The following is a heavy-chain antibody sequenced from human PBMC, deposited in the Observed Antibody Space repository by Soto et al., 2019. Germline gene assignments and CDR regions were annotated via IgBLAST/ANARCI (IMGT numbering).Heavy chain of an antibody. V-gene: IGHV4-59*12. CDR1: NGSISGFY. CDR3: VRVGVGIGNHFDS. CDR2: IHYSGRT. Sequence: TLSLTCSVSNGSISGFYWTWIRQPPGKILEWIGYIHYSGRTDYNPSLTSRATMSVDTSKNQFSLNLKSITAADTAVYYCVRVGVGIGNHFDSWGRGTLVTVSS. J-gene: IGHJ4*02. D-gene: IGHD1-26*01.